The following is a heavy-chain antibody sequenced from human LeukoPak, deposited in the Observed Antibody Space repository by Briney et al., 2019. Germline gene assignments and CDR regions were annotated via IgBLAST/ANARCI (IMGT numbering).Heavy chain of an antibody. CDR3: AREGEIGYDLSDY. Sequence: ASVKVSCKASGYTFTGYYMYWVRQAPGQGLEWMGIINPSGGSTSYAQKFQGRVTVTRDTSTSTVYMELSSLRSEDTAMYYCAREGEIGYDLSDYWGQGTLVTVSS. CDR1: GYTFTGYY. V-gene: IGHV1-46*01. J-gene: IGHJ4*02. D-gene: IGHD5-12*01. CDR2: INPSGGST.